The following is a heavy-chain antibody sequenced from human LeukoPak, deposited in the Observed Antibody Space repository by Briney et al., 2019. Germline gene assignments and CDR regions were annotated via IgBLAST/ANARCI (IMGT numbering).Heavy chain of an antibody. CDR2: TYYTSKWYN. J-gene: IGHJ3*02. CDR3: AREVAYAFDI. Sequence: SQTLSLTCAISGDSVSSNSAAWNWSRQSPSRGLEWLGRTYYTSKWYNDYALSVKSRITINPDTSKNQFSLQLNSVTPEDTAVYYCAREVAYAFDIWGQGTMVTVSS. V-gene: IGHV6-1*01. CDR1: GDSVSSNSAA.